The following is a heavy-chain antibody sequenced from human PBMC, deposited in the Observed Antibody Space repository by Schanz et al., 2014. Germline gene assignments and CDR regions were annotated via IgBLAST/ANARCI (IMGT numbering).Heavy chain of an antibody. Sequence: EVQLVESGGGLIQPGGSLRLSCAASGFGFSSYGMNWLRQAPGKGLEWVSVIGVDGTTTYYADSVKGRFTISRDNSKNTLYLQMNSLRAEDTAIYYCAKDAPYPFDLWGRGTLITVSS. CDR3: AKDAPYPFDL. J-gene: IGHJ2*01. CDR2: IGVDGTTT. V-gene: IGHV3-23*04. CDR1: GFGFSSYG.